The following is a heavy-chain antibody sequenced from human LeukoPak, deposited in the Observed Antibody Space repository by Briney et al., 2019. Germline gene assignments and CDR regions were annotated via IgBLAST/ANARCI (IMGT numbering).Heavy chain of an antibody. V-gene: IGHV1-2*02. Sequence: ASVKVSCKASGYTFTGYYMHWVRQAPGQGLEWMGWINPNRGGTNYAQKFQGRVTMTRDTSISTAYMALSRLRSDDTAVYYCARDGHYDFWSGYSDYWGQGTLVTVSS. CDR2: INPNRGGT. CDR3: ARDGHYDFWSGYSDY. D-gene: IGHD3-3*01. J-gene: IGHJ4*02. CDR1: GYTFTGYY.